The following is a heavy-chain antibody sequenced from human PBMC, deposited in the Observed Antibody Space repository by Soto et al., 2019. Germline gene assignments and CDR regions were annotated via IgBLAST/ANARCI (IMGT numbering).Heavy chain of an antibody. CDR1: GGTFSSYA. V-gene: IGHV1-69*01. CDR2: IIPIFGTA. J-gene: IGHJ6*02. Sequence: QVQLVQSGAEVKKPGSSVKVSCKASGGTFSSYAISWVRQAPGQGLEWMGGIIPIFGTANYAQKFQGRVTITADESTSTAYMELSSLRSEDTAVYYCARSNYGSESFLSLGDYYYYYGMDVWGQGTTVTVSS. D-gene: IGHD3-10*01. CDR3: ARSNYGSESFLSLGDYYYYYGMDV.